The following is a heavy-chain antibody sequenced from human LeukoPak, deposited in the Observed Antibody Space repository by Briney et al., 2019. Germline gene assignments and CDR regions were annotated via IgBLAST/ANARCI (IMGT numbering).Heavy chain of an antibody. CDR1: GFTFINYY. V-gene: IGHV1-46*01. J-gene: IGHJ4*02. CDR2: INLSGGST. Sequence: ASVKVSCKASGFTFINYYMHWVRQAPGQGLQWLGIINLSGGSTHYPQKFQDRVTMTRDTSTSTVYMELSSLRSEDTAVYYCARDLDYGEKSEDYWGQGTLVTVSS. D-gene: IGHD4/OR15-4a*01. CDR3: ARDLDYGEKSEDY.